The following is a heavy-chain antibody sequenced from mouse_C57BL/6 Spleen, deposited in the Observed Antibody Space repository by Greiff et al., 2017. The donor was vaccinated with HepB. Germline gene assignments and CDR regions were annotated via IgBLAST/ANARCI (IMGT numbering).Heavy chain of an antibody. V-gene: IGHV1-81*01. Sequence: QVQLQQSGAELARPGASVKLSCKASGYTFTSYGISWVKQRTGQGLEWIGEIYPRSGNTYYNEKFKGKATLTADKSSSTAYMGLRSLTSEDSAVYFCALIYYGYDEFACWGQGALVTVSA. CDR2: IYPRSGNT. D-gene: IGHD2-2*01. CDR1: GYTFTSYG. J-gene: IGHJ3*01. CDR3: ALIYYGYDEFAC.